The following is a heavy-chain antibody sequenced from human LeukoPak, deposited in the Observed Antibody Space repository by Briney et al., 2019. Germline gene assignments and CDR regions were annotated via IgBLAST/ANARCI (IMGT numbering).Heavy chain of an antibody. CDR1: GFTFSSYG. Sequence: PGGTLRLSCAASGFTFSSYGMSWVRQAPGKGLEWIGSIYYSGSTYYNPSLKSRVTISVDTSKNQFSLKLSSVTAADTAVYYCARLGYDYVWGSRYFDYWGQGTLVTVSS. CDR2: IYYSGST. D-gene: IGHD3-16*01. V-gene: IGHV4-38-2*01. J-gene: IGHJ4*02. CDR3: ARLGYDYVWGSRYFDY.